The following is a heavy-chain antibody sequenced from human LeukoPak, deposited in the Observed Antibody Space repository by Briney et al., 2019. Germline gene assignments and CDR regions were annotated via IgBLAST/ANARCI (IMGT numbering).Heavy chain of an antibody. CDR3: ARDRNYYDSSFDY. Sequence: SVKVSCKASGGTFSSYAISWVRQAPGQGLEWMGRIIPIFGTADYAQKFQGRVTITTDESTSTAYMELSSLRSEDTAVYYCARDRNYYDSSFDYWGQGTLVTVSS. CDR2: IIPIFGTA. V-gene: IGHV1-69*05. J-gene: IGHJ4*02. CDR1: GGTFSSYA. D-gene: IGHD3-22*01.